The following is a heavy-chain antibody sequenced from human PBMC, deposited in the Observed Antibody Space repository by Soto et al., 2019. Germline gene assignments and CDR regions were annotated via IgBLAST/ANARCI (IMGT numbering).Heavy chain of an antibody. Sequence: GSLRLSCSASGFTFSEYSMHWVRQAPGKGLQYVSTISSDGDITYYADSVKGRFTISRDNSKNTLYLQMNSLRPEDTAVYYCVKVSTFYDILTGYYSTNFFDPWGQGALVTVSS. V-gene: IGHV3-64D*06. CDR1: GFTFSEYS. D-gene: IGHD3-9*01. CDR2: ISSDGDIT. CDR3: VKVSTFYDILTGYYSTNFFDP. J-gene: IGHJ5*02.